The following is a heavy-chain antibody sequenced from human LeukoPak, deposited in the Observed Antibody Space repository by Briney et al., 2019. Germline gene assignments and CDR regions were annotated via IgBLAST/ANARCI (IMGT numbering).Heavy chain of an antibody. V-gene: IGHV3-66*01. CDR1: GFTVSSNY. D-gene: IGHD4-17*01. CDR2: FYSGGTT. Sequence: PGGSLRLSRAASGFTVSSNYMSWVRQAPGKGLEWVSVFYSGGTTYYADSVKGRFTISRDNSKNTLYLQMNSLRAEDTAVYYCARIDYGDYVEYWGQGTLVTVSS. CDR3: ARIDYGDYVEY. J-gene: IGHJ4*02.